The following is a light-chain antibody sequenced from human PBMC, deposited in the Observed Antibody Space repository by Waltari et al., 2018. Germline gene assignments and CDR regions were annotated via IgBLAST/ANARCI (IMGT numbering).Light chain of an antibody. CDR1: SANLGRNH. CDR2: GYD. CDR3: AVWDDSLNCLV. J-gene: IGLJ2*01. Sequence: QSVLTQPPSASGAPRPRVTISCSGTSANLGRNHVNRYQQLPGTAPKPLVYGYDQRPSGVSDRFSGSKSGTSASLAISGLQPEDEADYYCAVWDDSLNCLVFGGGTNLTVL. V-gene: IGLV1-44*01.